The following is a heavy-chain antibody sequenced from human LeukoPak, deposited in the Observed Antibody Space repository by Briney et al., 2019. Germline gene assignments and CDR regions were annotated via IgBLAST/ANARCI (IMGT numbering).Heavy chain of an antibody. V-gene: IGHV3-23*01. Sequence: GGSLRLSCAASGFSFSSYAMSWVRQAPGKGLEWVSTLSGSGDSTYYADSVKGRFTISRDNSKNTLFLQMNSMRAEDTAVYYCAKEVWSAMYYFDFWGQGTLVTVSS. CDR3: AKEVWSAMYYFDF. J-gene: IGHJ4*02. CDR1: GFSFSSYA. CDR2: LSGSGDST. D-gene: IGHD2-2*01.